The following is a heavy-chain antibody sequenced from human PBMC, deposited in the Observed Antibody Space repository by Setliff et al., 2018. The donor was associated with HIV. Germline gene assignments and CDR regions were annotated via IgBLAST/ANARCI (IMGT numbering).Heavy chain of an antibody. J-gene: IGHJ4*02. Sequence: ASVKVSCKASGYTFTDYYMHWVRQAPGKGLEWMGRINPHSGGTNYAQMFQGRVTMTRDTSISTAYMELSRLRSDDTAVYYCARVPRIGSGYLGDNFRTFDYWGQGTLVTVSS. D-gene: IGHD3-22*01. V-gene: IGHV1-2*06. CDR2: INPHSGGT. CDR3: ARVPRIGSGYLGDNFRTFDY. CDR1: GYTFTDYY.